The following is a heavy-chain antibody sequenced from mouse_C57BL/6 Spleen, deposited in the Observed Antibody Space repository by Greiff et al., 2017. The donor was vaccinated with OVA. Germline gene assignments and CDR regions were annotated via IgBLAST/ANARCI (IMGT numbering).Heavy chain of an antibody. J-gene: IGHJ4*01. D-gene: IGHD2-3*01. V-gene: IGHV1-18*01. CDR3: ARSDDGYSGAMDY. CDR2: INPNNGGT. CDR1: GYTFTDYN. Sequence: EVKLQESGPELVKPGASVKIPCKASGYTFTDYNMDWVKQSHGKSLEWIGDINPNNGGTIYNQKFKGKATLTVDKSSSTAYMELRSLTSEDTAVYYCARSDDGYSGAMDYWGQGTSVTVSS.